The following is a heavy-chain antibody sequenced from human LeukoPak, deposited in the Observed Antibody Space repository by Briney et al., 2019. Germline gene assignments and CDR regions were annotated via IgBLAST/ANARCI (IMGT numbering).Heavy chain of an antibody. D-gene: IGHD5-18*01. CDR2: INTNTRNP. Sequence: ASVKVSCKASGYTFTSYAMNWVRQAPGQGLEWMGWINTNTRNPTYAQGFTGRFVFSLDTSVSTAYLQISSLKAEDTAVYYCARDYGTIQLWSSFDALDIWGQGTMVTVSS. CDR1: GYTFTSYA. V-gene: IGHV7-4-1*02. CDR3: ARDYGTIQLWSSFDALDI. J-gene: IGHJ3*02.